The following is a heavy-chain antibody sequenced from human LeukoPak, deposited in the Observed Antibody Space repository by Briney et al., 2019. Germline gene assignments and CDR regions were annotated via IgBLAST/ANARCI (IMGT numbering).Heavy chain of an antibody. Sequence: SQTLSLTFAISGDSVSSNSAAWNWLRHSPSRGLEWLGSTYYRSRWYNDYAVSVKSRITINPDTSKNQFSLQLNSVTPEDTAVYYCARGLIVVVTETLFDYWGQGTLVTVSS. D-gene: IGHD2-21*02. V-gene: IGHV6-1*01. CDR1: GDSVSSNSAA. CDR2: TYYRSRWYN. J-gene: IGHJ4*02. CDR3: ARGLIVVVTETLFDY.